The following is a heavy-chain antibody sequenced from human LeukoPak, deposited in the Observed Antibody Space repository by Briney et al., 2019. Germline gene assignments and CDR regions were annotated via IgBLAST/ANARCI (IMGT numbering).Heavy chain of an antibody. Sequence: GGSLRLSCAASGFTFSSYWMSWVRQAPGKGLEWVANIKQDGSEKYYVDSVKGRFTISRDNAKNSLYLQMNSLRAEDTAVYYCARDNGWYSSGTDYWGQGTLVTVSS. CDR1: GFTFSSYW. J-gene: IGHJ4*02. V-gene: IGHV3-7*01. CDR2: IKQDGSEK. CDR3: ARDNGWYSSGTDY. D-gene: IGHD6-25*01.